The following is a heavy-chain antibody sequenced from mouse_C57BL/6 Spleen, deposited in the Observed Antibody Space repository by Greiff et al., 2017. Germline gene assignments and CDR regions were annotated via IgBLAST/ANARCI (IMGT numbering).Heavy chain of an antibody. D-gene: IGHD6-5*01. J-gene: IGHJ4*01. CDR2: INPGRGGT. Sequence: QVQLQQSGAELVRPGTSVKVSCKASGYAFTNYLIEWVKQRPGQGLEWIGVINPGRGGTNYNEKFKGKATLTSDKSYSKAYIQLSSLTAEDSAVYVCAICVYEAIDYWGQGTSVTVSS. CDR3: AICVYEAIDY. V-gene: IGHV1-54*01. CDR1: GYAFTNYL.